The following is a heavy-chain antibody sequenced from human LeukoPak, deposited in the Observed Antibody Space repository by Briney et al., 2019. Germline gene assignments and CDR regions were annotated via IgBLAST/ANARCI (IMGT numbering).Heavy chain of an antibody. D-gene: IGHD3-10*01. CDR2: IYYSGST. CDR3: AGGGYYGSGSYGAIDWFDP. Sequence: SETLSLTCTVSGGSISSYYWSWIRQPPGKGLEWIGYIYYSGSTNYNPSLKSRVTISVDTSKNQFSLKLSSVTAADTAVYYYAGGGYYGSGSYGAIDWFDPWGQGTLVTVSS. V-gene: IGHV4-59*01. J-gene: IGHJ5*02. CDR1: GGSISSYY.